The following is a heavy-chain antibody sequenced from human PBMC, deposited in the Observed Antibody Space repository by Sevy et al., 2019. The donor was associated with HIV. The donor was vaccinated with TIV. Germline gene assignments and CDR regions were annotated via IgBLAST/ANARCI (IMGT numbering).Heavy chain of an antibody. V-gene: IGHV3-23*01. J-gene: IGHJ4*02. D-gene: IGHD2-8*01. CDR3: AREGCTKPHDY. Sequence: GGSLRLSCAASGFDFSIYSMSWVRQAPGKGLEWVSTLSFGCGKINYADSVKGRFTISRDNSKSSVYLQMNNMRVEYTAVYYCAREGCTKPHDYWGQGTLVTVSS. CDR1: GFDFSIYS. CDR2: LSFGCGKI.